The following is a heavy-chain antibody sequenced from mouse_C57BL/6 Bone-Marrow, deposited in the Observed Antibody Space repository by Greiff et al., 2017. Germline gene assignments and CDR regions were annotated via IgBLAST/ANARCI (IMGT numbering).Heavy chain of an antibody. CDR3: ARGDSSGYWYFDV. J-gene: IGHJ1*03. V-gene: IGHV5-4*01. Sequence: EVQLVESGGGLVKPGGSLKLSCAASGFTFSSYAMSWVRQTPEKRLEWVATISDGGSYTYYPDNVKGRFTISRDNAKNNLYLQMSHLKSEDTAMYYCARGDSSGYWYFDVWGTGTTVTVSS. CDR1: GFTFSSYA. D-gene: IGHD3-2*02. CDR2: ISDGGSYT.